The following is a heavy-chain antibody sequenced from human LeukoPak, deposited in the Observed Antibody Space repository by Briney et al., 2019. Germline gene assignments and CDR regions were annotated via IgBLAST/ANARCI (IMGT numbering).Heavy chain of an antibody. Sequence: GGSLRLSCAASGFTVSSNHMSWVRQAPGKGLEWVSFVYSGGSAYYADSVKGRFTISRDSSKNTLYLQMNSLRPEDTAVYYCARREILGYSYATDAFDIWGQGTMVTVSS. CDR3: ARREILGYSYATDAFDI. D-gene: IGHD5-18*01. J-gene: IGHJ3*02. CDR1: GFTVSSNH. V-gene: IGHV3-53*01. CDR2: VYSGGSA.